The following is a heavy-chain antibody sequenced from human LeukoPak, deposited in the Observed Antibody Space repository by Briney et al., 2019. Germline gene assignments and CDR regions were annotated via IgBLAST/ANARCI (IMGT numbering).Heavy chain of an antibody. CDR3: ARSDSEWEPGGY. V-gene: IGHV1-2*02. CDR1: GYTFTGYY. Sequence: ASVKVSCKASGYTFTGYYMHWVRQAPGQGLEWMGWINPNSGGTNYAQKFQGRVTMTRDTSISTAYMELSRLRSDDTAVYYCARSDSEWEPGGYWGQGTLVTVSS. D-gene: IGHD1-26*01. J-gene: IGHJ4*02. CDR2: INPNSGGT.